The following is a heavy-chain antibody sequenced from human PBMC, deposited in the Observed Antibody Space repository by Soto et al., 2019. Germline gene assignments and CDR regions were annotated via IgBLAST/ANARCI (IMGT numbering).Heavy chain of an antibody. CDR2: IWYDGSDK. J-gene: IGHJ4*02. Sequence: GGSLRLSCAASGFTFSVFGMHWVRQAPGKGLEWVAIIWYDGSDKYYADSVKGRFTISRDNSKNTLYLQMNSLRAEDTAVYHCAFGNLSYYFDFWGQGT. CDR3: AFGNLSYYFDF. V-gene: IGHV3-33*01. D-gene: IGHD3-16*01. CDR1: GFTFSVFG.